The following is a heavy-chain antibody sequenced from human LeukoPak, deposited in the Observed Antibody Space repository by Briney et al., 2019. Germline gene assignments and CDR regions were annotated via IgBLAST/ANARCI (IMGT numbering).Heavy chain of an antibody. CDR2: INGNGDST. D-gene: IGHD1-14*01. CDR3: ATDPSLITGTSWFDY. J-gene: IGHJ4*02. CDR1: GFPFSSYA. Sequence: GGSLRLSCAASGFPFSSYAMSWVRPAPGEGPEWVSAINGNGDSTYYADSVKGRFTISRDNSKNTLCLQMNSLRVEDTAVYYCATDPSLITGTSWFDYWGQGTLVTVSS. V-gene: IGHV3-23*01.